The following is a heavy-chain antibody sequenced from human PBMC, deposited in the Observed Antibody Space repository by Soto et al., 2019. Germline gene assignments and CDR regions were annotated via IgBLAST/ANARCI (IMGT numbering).Heavy chain of an antibody. CDR1: GGSISSYY. Sequence: QVQLQESGPGLVKPSETLSLTCTVSGGSISSYYWSWIRQPPGKGLEWIGYAYYGGNTNYNPSLKSRVIISVDTSKSQFALKLNSVTVADTAVYYCAKHLSAWLRLEAFDVWGLETMVTVSS. V-gene: IGHV4-59*08. CDR2: AYYGGNT. D-gene: IGHD5-12*01. CDR3: AKHLSAWLRLEAFDV. J-gene: IGHJ3*01.